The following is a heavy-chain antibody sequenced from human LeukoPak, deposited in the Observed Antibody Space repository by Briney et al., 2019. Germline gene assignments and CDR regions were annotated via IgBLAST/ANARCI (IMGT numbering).Heavy chain of an antibody. Sequence: GGSLRLSCEASGFTFSHYWMSWVRQAPGKGLEWVANIKQDGSEKYYVDSVKGRFTISRDNAKNSLYLQMNSLRADDTAVYYCARDGDTSGYTDWGQGTLVTVSS. CDR1: GFTFSHYW. J-gene: IGHJ4*02. D-gene: IGHD3-22*01. CDR3: ARDGDTSGYTD. CDR2: IKQDGSEK. V-gene: IGHV3-7*01.